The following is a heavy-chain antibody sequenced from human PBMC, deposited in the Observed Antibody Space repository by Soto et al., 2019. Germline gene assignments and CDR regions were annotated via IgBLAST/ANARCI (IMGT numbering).Heavy chain of an antibody. CDR2: IIPIFRTA. CDR3: ARRYCISTSCHYYGMDV. V-gene: IGHV1-69*13. Sequence: SVKVSCKASGGTFSTXTVSWVRQAPGQGLEWMGGIIPIFRTANYAQKFQGRVTVTADESTSTAYMELSSLRSEDTAVYYCARRYCISTSCHYYGMDVWGQGTTVTVSS. D-gene: IGHD2-2*01. J-gene: IGHJ6*02. CDR1: GGTFSTXT.